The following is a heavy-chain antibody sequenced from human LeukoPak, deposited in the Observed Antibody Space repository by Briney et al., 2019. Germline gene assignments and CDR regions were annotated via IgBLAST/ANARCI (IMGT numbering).Heavy chain of an antibody. CDR2: ISSTSNYI. J-gene: IGHJ6*02. V-gene: IGHV3-21*06. Sequence: GGSLRLSCAASGFTFSTYNVYWVRQAPGKGLEWVSSISSTSNYIYYADSVKGRFTISRDNAKNSLYLQMNSLRAEDTAVCYCARALWSGPVYYGMDVWGQGTTVTVSS. D-gene: IGHD3-10*01. CDR3: ARALWSGPVYYGMDV. CDR1: GFTFSTYN.